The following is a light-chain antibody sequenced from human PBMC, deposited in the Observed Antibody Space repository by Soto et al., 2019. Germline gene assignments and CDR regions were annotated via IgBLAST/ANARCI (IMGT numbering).Light chain of an antibody. Sequence: EIVVTQSPATLSVSPGERATLSCRARHSVSSRLSWYPQKPGQAPRLIIYGASTRATALPARFSGSGSGTEFTLTISSLQYEDFAVYYCQHYTNLPLTFGGGTKVEIK. J-gene: IGKJ4*01. CDR1: HSVSSR. CDR3: QHYTNLPLT. CDR2: GAS. V-gene: IGKV3-15*01.